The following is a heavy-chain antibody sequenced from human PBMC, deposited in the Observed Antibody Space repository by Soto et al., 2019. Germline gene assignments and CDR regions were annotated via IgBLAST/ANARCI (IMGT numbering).Heavy chain of an antibody. CDR2: ISAYNGNT. CDR1: GYTCPSYG. CDR3: ARDEVPILAVAGPRY. J-gene: IGHJ4*02. Sequence: ASVKVSYKASGYTCPSYGISWVRQAPGQGLEWMGWISAYNGNTNYAQKRQVRITMTTDTSTSTAYMELRSPRSDDTAVYYCARDEVPILAVAGPRYWGQGTPVTVSS. V-gene: IGHV1-18*01. D-gene: IGHD6-19*01.